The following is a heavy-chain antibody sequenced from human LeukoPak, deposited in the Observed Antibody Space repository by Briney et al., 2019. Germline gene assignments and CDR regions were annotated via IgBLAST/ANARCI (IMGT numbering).Heavy chain of an antibody. D-gene: IGHD3-10*01. CDR2: ISSSGGST. V-gene: IGHV3-23*01. Sequence: GGSLRLSCAASGFSFSTYAMSWVRQAPGKGLEWVSGISSSGGSTVYIDSVKGQFTISRDNSKNTLYLQMNSLRAEDTAAYYCAKDQGTGLGSYSWGYFDCWGQGTLVTVSS. J-gene: IGHJ4*02. CDR3: AKDQGTGLGSYSWGYFDC. CDR1: GFSFSTYA.